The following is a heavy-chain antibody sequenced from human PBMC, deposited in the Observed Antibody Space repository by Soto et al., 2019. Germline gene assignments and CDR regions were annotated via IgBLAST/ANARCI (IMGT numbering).Heavy chain of an antibody. CDR1: GFTFSSST. Sequence: GGSLRLSCTGSGFTFSSSTMTWVCQGPGKGLEWVSSISSSSSYIYFADSLKGRFTISRDNAKNSLYLQMNSLRAEDTAVYYCARDIGEMSAVWGQGTQVTVYS. D-gene: IGHD3-10*01. CDR2: ISSSSSYI. CDR3: ARDIGEMSAV. J-gene: IGHJ4*02. V-gene: IGHV3-21*06.